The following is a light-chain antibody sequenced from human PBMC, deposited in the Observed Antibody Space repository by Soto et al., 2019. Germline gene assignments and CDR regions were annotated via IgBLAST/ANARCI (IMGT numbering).Light chain of an antibody. V-gene: IGLV2-23*01. J-gene: IGLJ1*01. Sequence: QSALTQPASVSGSPGQSITISCTGTSSDVGTYYGVSWYQQHPGKPPKFITYQAIDRPSGLSNRFSGSKSGNTASLTMSGLQAGDEADYFCCTYADSSNYVFGTGTKLTVL. CDR2: QAI. CDR3: CTYADSSNYV. CDR1: SSDVGTYYG.